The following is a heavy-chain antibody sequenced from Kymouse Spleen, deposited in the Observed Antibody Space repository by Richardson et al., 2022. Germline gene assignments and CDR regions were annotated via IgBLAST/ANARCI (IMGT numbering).Heavy chain of an antibody. CDR2: IRSKANSYAT. CDR1: GFTFSGSA. J-gene: IGHJ6*02. V-gene: IGHV3-73*02. D-gene: IGHD1-1*01. Sequence: EVQLVESGGGLVQPGGSLKLSCAASGFTFSGSAMHWVRQASGKGLEWVGRIRSKANSYATAYAASVKGRFTISRDDSKNTAYLQMNSLKTEDTAVYYCTRHGGTTGTTDYYGMDVWGQGTTVTVSS. CDR3: TRHGGTTGTTDYYGMDV.